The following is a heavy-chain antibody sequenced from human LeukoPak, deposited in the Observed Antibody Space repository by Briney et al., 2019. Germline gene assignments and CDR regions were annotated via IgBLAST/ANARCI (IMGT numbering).Heavy chain of an antibody. CDR1: GYTFTTYG. CDR3: ARELYGRFEH. Sequence: ASVKVSCKASGYTFTTYGISWVRQAPGQGLECMGWISPYNGNTNYAQKLQGRVTMTTDTSTSTAYMELRSLRSDDTAVYYCARELYGRFEHWGQGTLVTVSS. V-gene: IGHV1-18*01. J-gene: IGHJ4*02. D-gene: IGHD2-2*02. CDR2: ISPYNGNT.